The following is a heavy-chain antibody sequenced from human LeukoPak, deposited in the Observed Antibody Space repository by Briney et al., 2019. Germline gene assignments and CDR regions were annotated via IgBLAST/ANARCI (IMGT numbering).Heavy chain of an antibody. CDR3: ARVSSWYVYFDY. CDR1: GFTFSSYA. V-gene: IGHV3-30-3*01. CDR2: ISYDGSNR. Sequence: GGSLRLSCAASGFTFSSYAMHWVRQAPGKGLEWVAVISYDGSNRYYADSVKGRFTISRDNSKNTLYLQMNSLRAEDTAVYYCARVSSWYVYFDYWGQGTLVTVSS. D-gene: IGHD6-13*01. J-gene: IGHJ4*02.